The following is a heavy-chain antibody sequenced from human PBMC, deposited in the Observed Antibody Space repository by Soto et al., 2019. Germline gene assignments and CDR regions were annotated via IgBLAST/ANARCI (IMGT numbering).Heavy chain of an antibody. V-gene: IGHV1-69*01. Sequence: QVQLVQSGAEVKKPGSSVKVSCKASGGTFSSYAISWVRQAPGQGLEWMGGIIPIFGTANYAQKFQGRVTITADESTSTADMERSSLGAKDAAVYSCAVGGSSWGGADYWGQGTLVTVSS. CDR1: GGTFSSYA. D-gene: IGHD6-13*01. CDR3: AVGGSSWGGADY. CDR2: IIPIFGTA. J-gene: IGHJ4*02.